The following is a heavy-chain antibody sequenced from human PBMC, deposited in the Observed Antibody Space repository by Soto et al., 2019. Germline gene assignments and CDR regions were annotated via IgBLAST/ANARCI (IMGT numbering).Heavy chain of an antibody. J-gene: IGHJ4*02. V-gene: IGHV4-31*03. CDR1: GGSISSGGYY. Sequence: QVQLQESGPGLVKPSQTLSLTCTVSGGSISSGGYYWSWIRQHPGKGLEWIGYIYYSGSTYYNPSLKRRVNISVDTSKNQFSLKLSSVTAADTAVYYCARDPYGDHYFDYWGQGTLVTVSS. D-gene: IGHD4-17*01. CDR3: ARDPYGDHYFDY. CDR2: IYYSGST.